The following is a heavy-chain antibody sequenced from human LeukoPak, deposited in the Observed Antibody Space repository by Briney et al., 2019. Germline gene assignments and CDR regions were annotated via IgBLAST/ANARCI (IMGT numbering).Heavy chain of an antibody. CDR3: ARGGTAPI. J-gene: IGHJ4*02. CDR1: RYTVTGYD. V-gene: IGHV1-2*02. Sequence: SLKASCKPSRYTVTGYDINCVRQSPRHGREWMGWVNTNSGGTNYAQKFQGRVTMTRDTSISTAYMDLSRLTSDDAAVYYCARGGTAPIWGQGTLVTVSS. CDR2: VNTNSGGT. D-gene: IGHD3-16*01.